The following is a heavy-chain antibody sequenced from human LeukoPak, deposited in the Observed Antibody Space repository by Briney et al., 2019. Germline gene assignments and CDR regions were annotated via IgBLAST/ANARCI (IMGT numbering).Heavy chain of an antibody. D-gene: IGHD3-10*01. V-gene: IGHV4-39*01. CDR2: IYYSGYT. J-gene: IGHJ4*02. CDR3: AKHYMGSSYNRGLDS. Sequence: SETLSLTCTVSGGSISSSTYYWGWVRQPPGKGLEWIGSIYYSGYTYYNPSLESRVTISIDTSKNQFSLKLSSVTAADTAIYYCAKHYMGSSYNRGLDSWGQGTLVIVSS. CDR1: GGSISSSTYY.